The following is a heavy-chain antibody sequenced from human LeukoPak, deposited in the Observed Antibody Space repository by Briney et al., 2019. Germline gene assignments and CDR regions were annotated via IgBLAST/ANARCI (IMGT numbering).Heavy chain of an antibody. J-gene: IGHJ3*02. V-gene: IGHV3-21*01. CDR3: ARDFITGDAFDI. Sequence: GRSLRLSCAASGFTFSSYSMNWVRQAPGKGLEWVSSISSSSSYIYYADSVKGRFTISRDNAKNSLYLQMNSLRAEDTAVYYCARDFITGDAFDIWGQGTMVTVSS. CDR1: GFTFSSYS. CDR2: ISSSSSYI. D-gene: IGHD3-10*01.